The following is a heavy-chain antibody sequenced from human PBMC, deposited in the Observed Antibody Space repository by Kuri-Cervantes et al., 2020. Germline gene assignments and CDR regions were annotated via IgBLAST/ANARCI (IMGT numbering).Heavy chain of an antibody. J-gene: IGHJ4*02. CDR3: ARANYDIWSGYSDGFDY. V-gene: IGHV4-34*01. CDR2: INHSGST. CDR1: GGSFSGYY. D-gene: IGHD3-3*01. Sequence: SETLSLTCAVYGGSFSGYYWSWIRQPPGKGLEWIGEINHSGSTNYNPSLKSRVTMSVDTSKNQFSLKLSSVTAADTAVYYCARANYDIWSGYSDGFDYWGQGTLVTVSS.